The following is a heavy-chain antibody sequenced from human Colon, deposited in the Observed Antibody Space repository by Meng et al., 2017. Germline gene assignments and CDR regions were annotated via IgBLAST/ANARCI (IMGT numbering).Heavy chain of an antibody. D-gene: IGHD3-22*01. CDR3: ASSDYYRSDY. V-gene: IGHV4-4*02. CDR1: GGSISRSDW. CDR2: TSHSGST. J-gene: IGHJ4*02. Sequence: QVRLQGSGPGLVKPSETLSLTCAVSGGSISRSDWWSWVRPPPGKGLEWIGETSHSGSTNYSPSLKSRVTISLDKSKNQLSLKLNSVTAADTAVYYCASSDYYRSDYWGQGTLVTVSS.